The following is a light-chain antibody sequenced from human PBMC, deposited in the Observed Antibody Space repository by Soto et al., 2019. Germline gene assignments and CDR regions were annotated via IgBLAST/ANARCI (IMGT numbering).Light chain of an antibody. V-gene: IGKV1-16*01. CDR1: HDIRKY. CDR2: AAS. J-gene: IGKJ1*01. Sequence: DIQMTQSPSSLSASVGDRVSITCQASHDIRKYLNWYQLKPGKAPKLLMYAASSLQSGVPSRFSGSGSGTDFTLAISSLQPEDVATYYCQHYNSYSEAFGQGTKVDI. CDR3: QHYNSYSEA.